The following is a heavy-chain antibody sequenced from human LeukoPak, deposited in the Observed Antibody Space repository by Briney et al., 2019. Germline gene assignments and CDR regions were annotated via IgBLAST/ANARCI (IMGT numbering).Heavy chain of an antibody. Sequence: SETLSLTCTVSGGSISSYYWSWIRQPAGEGLEWIGRLHTSGSTHYNPSLKSRVTMSVDTSKNQFSLKLSSVTAADTAVYYCAKSNGYGLVDIWGQGTMVTVSS. CDR2: LHTSGST. D-gene: IGHD3-10*01. CDR1: GGSISSYY. J-gene: IGHJ3*02. V-gene: IGHV4-4*07. CDR3: AKSNGYGLVDI.